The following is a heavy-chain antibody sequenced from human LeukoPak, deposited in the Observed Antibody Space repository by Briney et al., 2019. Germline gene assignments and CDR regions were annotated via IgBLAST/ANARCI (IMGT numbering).Heavy chain of an antibody. V-gene: IGHV4-38-2*01. D-gene: IGHD6-19*01. Sequence: PSETLSLTCVASDYSVLSGNHWGWIRQPPEKGLEWIGSMYHSGSTYYNPSLKSRVTISVDMSKNQFSLQLSSVTAADTAVYYCGRDSTGWFGSCDYWGQGILVTVSS. CDR2: MYHSGST. CDR1: DYSVLSGNH. CDR3: GRDSTGWFGSCDY. J-gene: IGHJ4*02.